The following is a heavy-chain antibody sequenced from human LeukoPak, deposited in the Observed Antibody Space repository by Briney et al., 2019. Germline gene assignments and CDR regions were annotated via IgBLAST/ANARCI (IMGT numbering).Heavy chain of an antibody. CDR2: INHSGST. CDR1: GGSFSGYY. Sequence: SETLSLTCAVYGGSFSGYYRSWIRQPPGKGLEWIGEINHSGSTNYNPSLKSRVAISVDTSKNQFSLKLSSVTAADTAVYYCARHRLHSSGYYSRAFDIWGQGTMVTVSS. CDR3: ARHRLHSSGYYSRAFDI. J-gene: IGHJ3*02. V-gene: IGHV4-34*01. D-gene: IGHD3-22*01.